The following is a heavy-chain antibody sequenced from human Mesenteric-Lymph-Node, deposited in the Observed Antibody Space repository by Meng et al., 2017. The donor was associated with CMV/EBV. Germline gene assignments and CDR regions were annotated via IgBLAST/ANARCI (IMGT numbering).Heavy chain of an antibody. CDR2: IRYDGSNK. Sequence: GGSLRLSCAASGFSFSTYGVQWVRQAPGKGLEWVAFIRYDGSNKYYADSVKGRFTISRDNAKNSLYLQMNSLRAEDTAVYYCARDGGQLTGDLDYWGQGTLVTVSS. V-gene: IGHV3-30*02. J-gene: IGHJ4*02. D-gene: IGHD7-27*01. CDR1: GFSFSTYG. CDR3: ARDGGQLTGDLDY.